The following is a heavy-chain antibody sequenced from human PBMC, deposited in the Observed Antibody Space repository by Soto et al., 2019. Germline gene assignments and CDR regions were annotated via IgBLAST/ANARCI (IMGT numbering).Heavy chain of an antibody. CDR2: ISYDGSNK. D-gene: IGHD3-16*01. Sequence: GGSLRLSCAASGFTFSSYGMHWVRQAPGKGLEWVAVISYDGSNKYYADSVKGRFTISRDNSKNTLYLQMNSLRAEDTAVYYCARVYDYVWGTKGAFDIWGQGTMVTVSS. J-gene: IGHJ3*02. CDR3: ARVYDYVWGTKGAFDI. CDR1: GFTFSSYG. V-gene: IGHV3-30*03.